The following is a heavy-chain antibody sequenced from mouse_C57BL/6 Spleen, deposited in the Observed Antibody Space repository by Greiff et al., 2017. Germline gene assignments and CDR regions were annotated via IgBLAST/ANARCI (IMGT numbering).Heavy chain of an antibody. J-gene: IGHJ2*01. Sequence: VQLQQSGPELVKPGASVKLSCKASGYTFTSYDINWVKQRPGQGLEWIGWIYPRDGSTKYNEKFKGKATLTVDTSSSTAYMELHSLTSEDSAVYFCARRDYGSLYYFDYWGQGTTRTVSS. CDR2: IYPRDGST. CDR3: ARRDYGSLYYFDY. D-gene: IGHD1-1*01. V-gene: IGHV1-85*01. CDR1: GYTFTSYD.